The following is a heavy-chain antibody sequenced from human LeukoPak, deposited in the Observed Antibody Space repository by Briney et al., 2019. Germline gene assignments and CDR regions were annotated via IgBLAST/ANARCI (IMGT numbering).Heavy chain of an antibody. D-gene: IGHD5-18*01. CDR1: GGTFSSYA. J-gene: IGHJ6*03. CDR2: IIPIFGTA. V-gene: IGHV1-69*06. Sequence: SVKVSCKASGGTFSSYAISWVRQAPGQGLEWMGGIIPIFGTANYAQKFQGRVTITADKSTSTAYMELSSLRSEDTAVYYCAKTGGIQLWSNQGGYYYMDVWGKGTTVTVSS. CDR3: AKTGGIQLWSNQGGYYYMDV.